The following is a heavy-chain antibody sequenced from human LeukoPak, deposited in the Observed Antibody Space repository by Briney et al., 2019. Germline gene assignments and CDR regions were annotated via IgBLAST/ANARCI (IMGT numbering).Heavy chain of an antibody. CDR1: GGSISSSSYY. CDR3: TYNWNYPLGG. D-gene: IGHD1-7*01. J-gene: IGHJ4*02. CDR2: IYYSGST. Sequence: SETLSLTCTVSGGSISSSSYYWGWIRRPPGKGLEWIGSIYYSGSTYYNPSLKSRVTISVDTSKNQFSLKLSSVTAADTAVYYSTYNWNYPLGGWGQGTLVTVSS. V-gene: IGHV4-39*01.